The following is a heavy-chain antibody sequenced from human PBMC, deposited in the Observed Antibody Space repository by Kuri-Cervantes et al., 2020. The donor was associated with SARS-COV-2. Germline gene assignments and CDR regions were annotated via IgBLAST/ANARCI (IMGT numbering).Heavy chain of an antibody. D-gene: IGHD4-17*01. V-gene: IGHV1-2*02. CDR2: INPNSGGT. Sequence: TVKVSCKASGYTFTGYYMHWVRQAPGQGLEWMGWINPNSGGTNYAQKFQGGVTMTRDTSISTAYMELSRLRSDDTAVYYCARDLMTTVTTGAFGIWGQGTMVTVSS. J-gene: IGHJ3*02. CDR1: GYTFTGYY. CDR3: ARDLMTTVTTGAFGI.